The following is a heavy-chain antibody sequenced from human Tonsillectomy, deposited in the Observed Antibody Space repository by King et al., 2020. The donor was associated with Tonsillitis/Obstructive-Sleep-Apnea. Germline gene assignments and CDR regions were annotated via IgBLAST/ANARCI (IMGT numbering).Heavy chain of an antibody. J-gene: IGHJ4*02. V-gene: IGHV1-18*01. CDR1: GYTFPKYG. Sequence: QLVQSGAEVKKPGASVKVSCKASGYTFPKYGISWVRQAPGQGLEWMGWISPYNGHTNYAQKLQARVTMTTDTYKSTAYMELRSLRYDDTAVYYCARDSNSNYYDSSGYYPLHYGDQGTLVTVFS. CDR2: ISPYNGHT. CDR3: ARDSNSNYYDSSGYYPLHY. D-gene: IGHD3-22*01.